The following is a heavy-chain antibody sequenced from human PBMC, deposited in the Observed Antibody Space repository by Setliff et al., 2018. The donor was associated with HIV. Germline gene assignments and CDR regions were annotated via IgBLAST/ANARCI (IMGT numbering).Heavy chain of an antibody. CDR3: ARSPSYRSSWEYYFDY. D-gene: IGHD6-13*01. Sequence: SETLSLTCTVSGGSISGYHWNWLRQTPGKGLEWIGYIYTSRGTNYNHALRTRVIISVDTSNQFSLKFSSVTAADAAVYYCARSPSYRSSWEYYFDYWGQGRLVTVPQ. J-gene: IGHJ4*02. V-gene: IGHV4-4*09. CDR1: GGSISGYH. CDR2: IYTSRGT.